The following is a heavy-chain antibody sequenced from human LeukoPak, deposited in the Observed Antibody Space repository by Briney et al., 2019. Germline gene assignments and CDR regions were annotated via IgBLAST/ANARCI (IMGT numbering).Heavy chain of an antibody. Sequence: GGSLRLSCAASGFTFSSYGMHWVRQAPGKGLEWVAFIRYDGSNKYYADSVKGRFTISRDNSKNTLYLQMNSLRAEDTAVYYCAKLSNSGSSPDYFDYWGQGTLVTVSS. D-gene: IGHD1-26*01. CDR2: IRYDGSNK. J-gene: IGHJ4*02. V-gene: IGHV3-30*02. CDR1: GFTFSSYG. CDR3: AKLSNSGSSPDYFDY.